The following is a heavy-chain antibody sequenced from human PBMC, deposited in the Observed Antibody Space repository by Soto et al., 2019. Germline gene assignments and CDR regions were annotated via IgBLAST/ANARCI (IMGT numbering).Heavy chain of an antibody. Sequence: QVQLVQSGAEVKKPGSSVKVSCKASGGTFSSYTISWVRQAPGQGLEWMGRIIPILGIANYAQKFQGRVTHNADTSTSTAHMELSSLRSEDTALYYCARPAKYDSSGYYYPLDYWGQGTLVTVSS. CDR2: IIPILGIA. J-gene: IGHJ4*02. V-gene: IGHV1-69*02. CDR1: GGTFSSYT. CDR3: ARPAKYDSSGYYYPLDY. D-gene: IGHD3-22*01.